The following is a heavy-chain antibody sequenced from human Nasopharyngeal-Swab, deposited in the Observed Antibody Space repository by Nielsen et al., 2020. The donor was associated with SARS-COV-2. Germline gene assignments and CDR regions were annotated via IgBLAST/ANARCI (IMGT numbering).Heavy chain of an antibody. J-gene: IGHJ4*02. CDR2: IYYTGTT. Sequence: SETLSLTCTVSGGSISSNNYYWGWIRQPPGKGLEWIGTIYYTGTTYDNPSLKSRVSISVDMSRNHLSLNLNSMTAADTAIYYCARSPIAMAGMNFDSWGQGTLVIVSS. D-gene: IGHD6-19*01. CDR3: ARSPIAMAGMNFDS. CDR1: GGSISSNNYY. V-gene: IGHV4-39*07.